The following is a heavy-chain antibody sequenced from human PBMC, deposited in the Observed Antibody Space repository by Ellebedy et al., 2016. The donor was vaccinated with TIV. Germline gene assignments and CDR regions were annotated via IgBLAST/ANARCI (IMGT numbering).Heavy chain of an antibody. D-gene: IGHD6-19*01. CDR3: ARGLQAMAAAWGLDY. CDR1: GYTFTSFY. V-gene: IGHV1-46*01. J-gene: IGHJ4*02. CDR2: INPSGGYT. Sequence: AASVKVSCKASGYTFTSFYMHWVRQAPGQGLEWLGFINPSGGYTTYAQKFQGRVTITRDTSTSTVYMDLSSLRSGDTAVYNCARGLQAMAAAWGLDYWGQGTLVTVSS.